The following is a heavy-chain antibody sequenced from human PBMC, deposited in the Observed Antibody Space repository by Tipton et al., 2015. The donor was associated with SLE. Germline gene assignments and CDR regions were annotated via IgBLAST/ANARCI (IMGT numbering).Heavy chain of an antibody. CDR2: IYYSGRT. CDR3: ARRRFQSASDY. CDR1: GGSIGPYY. V-gene: IGHV4-59*12. J-gene: IGHJ4*02. D-gene: IGHD2-21*01. Sequence: TLSLTCTVSGGSIGPYYWNWIRQPPGKGLEWIGTIYYSGRTDYNPSLKSRVTMSVDTSMNQFSLKLNSVTAADTAVYYCARRRFQSASDYWGQGTLVTVSS.